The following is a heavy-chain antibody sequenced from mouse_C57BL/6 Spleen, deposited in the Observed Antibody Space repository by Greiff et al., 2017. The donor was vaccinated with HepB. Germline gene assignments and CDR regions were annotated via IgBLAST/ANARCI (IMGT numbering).Heavy chain of an antibody. CDR3: ARPTTGLDWYFDV. V-gene: IGHV14-2*01. J-gene: IGHJ1*03. CDR2: IDPEDGET. D-gene: IGHD1-1*01. CDR1: GFNIKDYY. Sequence: EVKLMESGAELVKPGASVKLSCTASGFNIKDYYMHWVKQRTEQGLEWIGRIDPEDGETKYAPKFQGKATITADTSSNTAYLQLSSLTSEDTAVYYCARPTTGLDWYFDVWGTGTTVTVSS.